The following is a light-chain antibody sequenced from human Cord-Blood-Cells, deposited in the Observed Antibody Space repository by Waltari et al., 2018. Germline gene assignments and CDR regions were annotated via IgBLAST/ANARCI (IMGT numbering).Light chain of an antibody. CDR2: GAS. J-gene: IGKJ2*03. Sequence: DIVMTQSTATLSVPPGERATLSCRASQSVSSNLAWYQQKPGQAPRLLIYGASTRATGIPARFSGSGSGTEFTLTISSLQSEDFAVYYCQQYNNWPPYSFGQGTKLEIK. CDR3: QQYNNWPPYS. CDR1: QSVSSN. V-gene: IGKV3-15*01.